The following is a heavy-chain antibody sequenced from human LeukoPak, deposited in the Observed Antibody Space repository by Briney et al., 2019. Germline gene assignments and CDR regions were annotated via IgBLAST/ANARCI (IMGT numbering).Heavy chain of an antibody. D-gene: IGHD7-27*01. CDR3: ARSPLGIAPFDY. CDR1: GFTFSDHH. V-gene: IGHV3-72*01. Sequence: GGSLRLSCAASGFTFSDHHMDWVRQAPGEGLEWVARIRNKANRYTTEYAASVKGRFTISRDDSKNSLYLQMDSLKTEDTAVYYCARSPLGIAPFDYWGQGTLVTVSS. CDR2: IRNKANRYTT. J-gene: IGHJ4*02.